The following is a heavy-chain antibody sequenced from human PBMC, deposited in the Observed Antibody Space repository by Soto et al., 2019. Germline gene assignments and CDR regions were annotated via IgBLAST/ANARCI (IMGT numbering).Heavy chain of an antibody. CDR2: ISGTGDGT. J-gene: IGHJ6*02. V-gene: IGHV3-23*01. CDR1: GFTFSRYA. Sequence: EVQLLESGGGLVQPGGSLRLSCAASGFTFSRYAMSWVRQAPGKGLEWVSGISGTGDGTYYAESVKGRFTFSRDNSKNTLYLQMSSLRAEDTDGYYCGRGGGGRCSSTRCFPNYCGMDVWGQGTTVTVSS. CDR3: GRGGGGRCSSTRCFPNYCGMDV. D-gene: IGHD2-2*01.